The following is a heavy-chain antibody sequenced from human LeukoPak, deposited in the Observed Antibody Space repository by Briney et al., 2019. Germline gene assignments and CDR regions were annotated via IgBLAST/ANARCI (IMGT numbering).Heavy chain of an antibody. CDR2: IYYSGST. CDR3: ARGLGSAHPGGYLDL. J-gene: IGHJ2*01. Sequence: SQTLSLTCTVSGGSISSGDYYWSWIRQPPGKGLEWIGYIYYSGSTYYNPSLKSRVTISVDTSKNQFSLKLSSVTAADTAVYYCARGLGSAHPGGYLDLWGRGTLVTVSS. CDR1: GGSISSGDYY. V-gene: IGHV4-30-4*01. D-gene: IGHD6-19*01.